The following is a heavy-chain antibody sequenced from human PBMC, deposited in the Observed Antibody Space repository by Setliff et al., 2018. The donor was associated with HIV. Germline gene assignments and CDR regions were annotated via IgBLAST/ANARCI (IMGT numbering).Heavy chain of an antibody. CDR3: ARQPHDFDSSGYYGDAFDI. D-gene: IGHD3-22*01. CDR2: ILDGRVT. J-gene: IGHJ3*02. V-gene: IGHV4-39*01. CDR1: GDSITSGHFY. Sequence: SETLSLTCTVSGDSITSGHFYWGWIRQAPGKGLEWAGNILDGRVTFFNPSLRGRVTISVDTSKNQFSLKLRSVTASDTAVYYCARQPHDFDSSGYYGDAFDIWGQGTMVTVSS.